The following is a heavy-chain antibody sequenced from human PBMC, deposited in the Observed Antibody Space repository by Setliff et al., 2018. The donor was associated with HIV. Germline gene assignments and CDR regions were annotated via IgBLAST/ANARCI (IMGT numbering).Heavy chain of an antibody. V-gene: IGHV3-21*01. D-gene: IGHD2-21*02. CDR1: GFTFSSHS. Sequence: PGGSLRLSCAASGFTFSSHSMNWVRQAPGKGLEWVSSISSSGGYILYADSVKGRLTIPRDNAKNSLYLQMNKLRVEDTAVYYCARVAHHTVVVTAIRQAPRPNAFDMWGQGTTVTVSS. CDR2: ISSSGGYI. J-gene: IGHJ3*02. CDR3: ARVAHHTVVVTAIRQAPRPNAFDM.